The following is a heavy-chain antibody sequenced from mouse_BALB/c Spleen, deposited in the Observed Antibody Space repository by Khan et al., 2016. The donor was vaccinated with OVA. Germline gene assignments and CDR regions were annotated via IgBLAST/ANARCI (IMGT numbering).Heavy chain of an antibody. Sequence: EVQLQESGPGLVKPSQSLSLTCSVTGYSITSGYFWNWIRQFPGNKLDWMGYIRYDGNSNYNPSLKNRISITRDKTKNQFFLKLNSVTPEDTTTSYCARGGSSGPAWFAYWGQGTLVTVSA. CDR2: IRYDGNS. D-gene: IGHD3-1*01. J-gene: IGHJ3*01. V-gene: IGHV3-6*02. CDR1: GYSITSGYF. CDR3: ARGGSSGPAWFAY.